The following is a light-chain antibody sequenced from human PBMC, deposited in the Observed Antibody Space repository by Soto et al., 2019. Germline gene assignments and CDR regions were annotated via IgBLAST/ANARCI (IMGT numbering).Light chain of an antibody. CDR2: GAF. CDR1: QSVSTS. V-gene: IGKV3D-15*01. CDR3: QQYNSWPLLT. Sequence: EVVMTQSPATLSVSPGERATLSCRASQSVSTSLAWYQHKPGQAPRLLIFGAFARATGIPARFSGGGSGTEFTLTISSLQSEDFAVYYCQQYNSWPLLTFGGGTKVEIK. J-gene: IGKJ4*01.